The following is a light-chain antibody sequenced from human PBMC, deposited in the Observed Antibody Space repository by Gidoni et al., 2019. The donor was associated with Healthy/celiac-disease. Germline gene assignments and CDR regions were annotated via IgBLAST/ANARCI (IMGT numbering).Light chain of an antibody. J-gene: IGKJ4*01. CDR1: QSVSSY. Sequence: EIVFTQSPATLSLSPGERATLSCRASQSVSSYLAWYQQKPGQAPRLLIYDASNRATGIPARFSGSGSGTDFTLTISSLEPEDFAVYYCQQRSNWPPGLTFGGGTKVEIK. CDR3: QQRSNWPPGLT. V-gene: IGKV3-11*01. CDR2: DAS.